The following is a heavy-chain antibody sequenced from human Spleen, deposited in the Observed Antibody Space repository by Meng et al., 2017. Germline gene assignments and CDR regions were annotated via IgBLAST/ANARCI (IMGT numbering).Heavy chain of an antibody. D-gene: IGHD6-13*01. Sequence: SETLSLTCAVSGGSISSANWWSWVRQPPGKGLEWIGEIYHSGSTNYNPSLKSRVTISVDKSKNQFSLKLSSVTAADTAVYYCAREGYSSSWYSQGSWFDPWGQGTLVTVSS. CDR2: IYHSGST. V-gene: IGHV4-4*02. CDR1: GGSISSANW. J-gene: IGHJ5*02. CDR3: AREGYSSSWYSQGSWFDP.